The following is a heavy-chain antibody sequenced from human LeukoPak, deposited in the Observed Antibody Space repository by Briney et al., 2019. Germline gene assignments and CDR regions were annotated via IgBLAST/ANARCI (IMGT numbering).Heavy chain of an antibody. D-gene: IGHD2-8*01. CDR3: ARGSVLMVYATNWFDP. V-gene: IGHV5-51*01. CDR2: IYPGDSDT. CDR1: GYSFTSYW. Sequence: RGESLKISCKGSGYSFTSYWIGWVRQMPGKGLEWMGIIYPGDSDTRYSPSFQGQVTISADKSISTAYLQWGSLKASDTAMYYCARGSVLMVYATNWFDPWGQGTLVTVSS. J-gene: IGHJ5*02.